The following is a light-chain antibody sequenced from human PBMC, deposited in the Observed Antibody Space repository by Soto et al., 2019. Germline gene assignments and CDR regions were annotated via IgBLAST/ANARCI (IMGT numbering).Light chain of an antibody. J-gene: IGLJ1*01. CDR3: SSYTSSSTL. V-gene: IGLV2-14*03. Sequence: QSALTQPASVSGSPGQSITIFCTGTSSDVGGYNYVSWYQQHPGSAPKLMIYDVSSRPSGVSNRFSGSKSGNTASLTISGLQAEDEADYYCSSYTSSSTLFGTGTKVTVL. CDR2: DVS. CDR1: SSDVGGYNY.